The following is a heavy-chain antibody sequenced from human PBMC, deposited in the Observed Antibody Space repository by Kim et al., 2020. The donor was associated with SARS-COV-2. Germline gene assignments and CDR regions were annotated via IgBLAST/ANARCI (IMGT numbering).Heavy chain of an antibody. D-gene: IGHD3-9*01. CDR2: INHSGST. CDR3: ARGSIDYDILTGFSEFNWFDP. Sequence: SETLSLTCAVYGGSFSGYYWSWIRQPPGKGLEWIGEINHSGSTNYNPSLKSRVTISVDTSKNQFSLKLGSVTAADTAVYYCARGSIDYDILTGFSEFNWFDPWGQGTLVTVSS. CDR1: GGSFSGYY. V-gene: IGHV4-34*01. J-gene: IGHJ5*02.